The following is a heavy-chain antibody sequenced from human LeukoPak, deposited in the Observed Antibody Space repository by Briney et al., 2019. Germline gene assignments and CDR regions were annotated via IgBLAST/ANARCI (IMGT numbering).Heavy chain of an antibody. V-gene: IGHV1-24*01. CDR3: ARGLEGGYCSGGSCYDAFDI. CDR2: FDPENGET. J-gene: IGHJ3*02. CDR1: GYTLTQSS. D-gene: IGHD2-15*01. Sequence: ASVKVSCKASGYTLTQSSMPCVRQAPGKELEWRGGFDPENGETIYAQKFQGRVTMTRDMSTSTVYVEPSSLRSEDTAVYYCARGLEGGYCSGGSCYDAFDIWGQGTMVTVSS.